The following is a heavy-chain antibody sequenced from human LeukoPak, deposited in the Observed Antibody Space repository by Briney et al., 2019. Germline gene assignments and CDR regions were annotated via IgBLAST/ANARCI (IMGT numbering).Heavy chain of an antibody. D-gene: IGHD1-26*01. Sequence: SVKVSCKASGFTFTSSAMQWVRQARGQRLAWIGWIVVGSGNTNYAQKFQERVTITRDMSTSTAYMELSSLRSEDTAVYYCAAVVGATTNYYYGMDVWGQGTTVTVSS. J-gene: IGHJ6*02. CDR1: GFTFTSSA. CDR3: AAVVGATTNYYYGMDV. CDR2: IVVGSGNT. V-gene: IGHV1-58*02.